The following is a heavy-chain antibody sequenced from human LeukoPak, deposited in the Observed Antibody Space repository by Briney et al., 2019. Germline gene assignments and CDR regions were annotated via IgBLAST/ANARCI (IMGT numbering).Heavy chain of an antibody. V-gene: IGHV4-4*07. CDR3: ARDVWFGAGRTFDY. J-gene: IGHJ4*02. D-gene: IGHD3-10*01. Sequence: SETLSLTCTVSGGSISSYYWSWIRQPAGKGLEWIGRIYTSGSTNYNPSLKSRVTISVDTSKNQFSLKLSSVAAADTAVYYCARDVWFGAGRTFDYWGQGTLVTVSS. CDR2: IYTSGST. CDR1: GGSISSYY.